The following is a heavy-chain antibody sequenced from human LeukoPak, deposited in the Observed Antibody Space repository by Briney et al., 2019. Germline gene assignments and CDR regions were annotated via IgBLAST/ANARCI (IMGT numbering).Heavy chain of an antibody. CDR3: ARRVAAYFDFDY. D-gene: IGHD2-15*01. Sequence: SETLSLTCTVSGGSISSSSYYWGWIRQPPGKGREWIGSIYYSGSTYYNPSLKSRVTISVDTSKNQFSLKLSSVTAADTAVYYCARRVAAYFDFDYWGQGTLVTVSS. CDR1: GGSISSSSYY. CDR2: IYYSGST. V-gene: IGHV4-39*01. J-gene: IGHJ4*02.